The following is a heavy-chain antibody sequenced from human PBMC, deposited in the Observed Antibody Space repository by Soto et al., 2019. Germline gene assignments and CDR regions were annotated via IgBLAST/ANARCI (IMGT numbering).Heavy chain of an antibody. D-gene: IGHD6-13*01. V-gene: IGHV4-31*03. CDR1: GGSISSGAYF. Sequence: SETLSLTCTVSGGSISSGAYFWGWNRQHPGKGLEWIGYISPRGSAYYTPSLKSGFSLSVYPSNGQFSLNVTSLTAAKTAVYSCARVSATGTRWFDPWGPGTLVTVAS. CDR3: ARVSATGTRWFDP. CDR2: ISPRGSA. J-gene: IGHJ5*02.